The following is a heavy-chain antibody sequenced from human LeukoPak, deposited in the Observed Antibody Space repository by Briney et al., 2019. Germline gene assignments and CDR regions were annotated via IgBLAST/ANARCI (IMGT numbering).Heavy chain of an antibody. CDR1: GYTFTGYY. V-gene: IGHV1-2*02. Sequence: ASVKVSCKASGYTFTGYYMHWVRQAPGQGLEWMGWINPNSGGTNYAQKFQGRVTMTRDTSISTAYMELSRLRSDDTAVYYCARVFFPDIDMVYFDYWGQGTLVTVSS. CDR2: INPNSGGT. CDR3: ARVFFPDIDMVYFDY. J-gene: IGHJ4*02. D-gene: IGHD5-18*01.